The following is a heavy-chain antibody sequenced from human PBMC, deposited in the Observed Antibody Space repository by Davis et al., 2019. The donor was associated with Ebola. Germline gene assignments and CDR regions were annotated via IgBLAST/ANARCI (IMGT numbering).Heavy chain of an antibody. J-gene: IGHJ4*02. D-gene: IGHD2-15*01. CDR2: INPNSGGT. CDR3: ARDRCSGGSCYSSFDY. V-gene: IGHV1-2*04. Sequence: ASVKVSCKASGYTFTGYYMHWVRQAPGQGLEWMGWINPNSGGTNYAQKFQGWVTMTRDTSISTAYMELCRLRSDDTAVYYCARDRCSGGSCYSSFDYWGQGTLVTVSS. CDR1: GYTFTGYY.